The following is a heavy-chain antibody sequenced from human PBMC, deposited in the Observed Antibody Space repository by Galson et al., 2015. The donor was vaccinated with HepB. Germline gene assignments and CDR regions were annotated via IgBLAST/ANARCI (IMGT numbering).Heavy chain of an antibody. D-gene: IGHD6-19*01. V-gene: IGHV3-9*01. CDR2: ISWRSGSI. CDR1: GFTVSFYA. J-gene: IGHJ3*02. CDR3: VKGVRETVAGDAFDI. Sequence: LRLSCAASGFTVSFYAMHWVRQVPGKGLEWVSGISWRSGSIGYGASVKGRFTISRDNAKNSLYLQMNSLRAEDTALYYCVKGVRETVAGDAFDIWGQGTMVIVSS.